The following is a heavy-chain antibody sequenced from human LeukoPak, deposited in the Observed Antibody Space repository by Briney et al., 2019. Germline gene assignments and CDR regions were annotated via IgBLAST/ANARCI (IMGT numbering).Heavy chain of an antibody. D-gene: IGHD3-22*01. V-gene: IGHV1-2*02. CDR3: ARGSYYDSSGYAFFDY. Sequence: ASVKVSCKASGYTFTGYYMHWVRQAPGQGLEWMGWINPNSGGTNYAQKFQGRVTMTRDTSISTAYMELSRLRSDDTAVYYCARGSYYDSSGYAFFDYWGQGTLVTVSS. J-gene: IGHJ4*02. CDR1: GYTFTGYY. CDR2: INPNSGGT.